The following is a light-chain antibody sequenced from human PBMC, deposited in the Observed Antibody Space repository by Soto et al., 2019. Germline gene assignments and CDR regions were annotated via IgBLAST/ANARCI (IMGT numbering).Light chain of an antibody. CDR1: SSNIGINT. J-gene: IGLJ1*01. CDR3: AAWDDSLNGLYV. Sequence: SVLTQPPSASGTPGQRVTISCSGSSSNIGINTVNWYQQVPGTAPKLLIYTDNQRPSGVPDRFSGSKSGTSASLAISGLQSEDEADYYCAAWDDSLNGLYVFGTETKVTVL. V-gene: IGLV1-44*01. CDR2: TDN.